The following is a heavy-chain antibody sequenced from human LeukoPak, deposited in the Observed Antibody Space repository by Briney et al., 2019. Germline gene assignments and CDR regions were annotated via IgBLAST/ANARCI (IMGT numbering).Heavy chain of an antibody. CDR1: GYSISSGYY. CDR2: IYHSGST. Sequence: SETLSLTCTVSGYSISSGYYWGWIRQPPGKGLEWIGSIYHSGSTNYNPSLKSRVTISVDTSKNQFSLKLASVTAADTAVYYCARQWVRGQVLWFGTRREDAFDIWGQGTMVTVSS. V-gene: IGHV4-38-2*02. CDR3: ARQWVRGQVLWFGTRREDAFDI. D-gene: IGHD3-10*01. J-gene: IGHJ3*02.